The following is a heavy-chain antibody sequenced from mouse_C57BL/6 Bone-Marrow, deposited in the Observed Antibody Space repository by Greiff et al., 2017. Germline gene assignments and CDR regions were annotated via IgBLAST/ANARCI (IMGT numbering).Heavy chain of an antibody. V-gene: IGHV1-59*01. Sequence: QVQLQQSGAELVRPGTSVKLSCKASGYTFTSYWMHWVKQRPGQGLEWIGVIDPSDSYTNYNQKFKGKATLTVDTSSSTAYMQLSSLTSEDSAVYYCARPIYYDYDDYWGQGTTLTVSS. D-gene: IGHD2-4*01. CDR2: IDPSDSYT. J-gene: IGHJ2*01. CDR3: ARPIYYDYDDY. CDR1: GYTFTSYW.